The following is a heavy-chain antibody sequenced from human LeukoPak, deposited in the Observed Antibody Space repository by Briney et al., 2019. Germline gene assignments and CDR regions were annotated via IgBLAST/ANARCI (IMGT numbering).Heavy chain of an antibody. J-gene: IGHJ4*02. CDR2: ISAYNGNT. V-gene: IGHV1-18*04. D-gene: IGHD3-10*01. CDR1: GYTFTSYG. Sequence: SVKVSCKASGYTFTSYGISWVRQAPGQGLEWMGWISAYNGNTNYAQKLQGRVTMTTDTSTSTAYMELRSLRSDDTAVYYCARDRGPRITMVRGVISPYFDYWGQGTLVTVSS. CDR3: ARDRGPRITMVRGVISPYFDY.